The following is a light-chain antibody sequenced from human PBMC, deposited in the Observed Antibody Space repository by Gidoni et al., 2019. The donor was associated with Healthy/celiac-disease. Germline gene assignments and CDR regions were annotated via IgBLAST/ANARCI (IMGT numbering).Light chain of an antibody. Sequence: DIQMTQSPSSLSASVGDRVTITCQASQSISSYLNWYQQKPGKAPKLLIYDASSLQSGVPSRFRGSGAGTDFTLTITSLQPEDFATYYCQQSDSTPRTFXXXTKVEIK. CDR3: QQSDSTPRT. J-gene: IGKJ1*01. CDR1: QSISSY. CDR2: DAS. V-gene: IGKV1-39*01.